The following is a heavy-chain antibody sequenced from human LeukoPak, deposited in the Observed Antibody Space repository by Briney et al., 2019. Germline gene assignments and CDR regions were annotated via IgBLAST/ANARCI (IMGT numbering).Heavy chain of an antibody. CDR2: IIPIFGTA. V-gene: IGHV1-69*05. J-gene: IGHJ3*02. CDR3: ARPLRSGYYYNAFDI. CDR1: GGTFRSYA. Sequence: SVKVSCKASGGTFRSYAVSWVRQTPGQGLEWMGRIIPIFGTANYAQKFQGRVTITTDESTSTAYMELSSLRSEDTAVYYCARPLRSGYYYNAFDIWGQGTMVTVSS. D-gene: IGHD3-22*01.